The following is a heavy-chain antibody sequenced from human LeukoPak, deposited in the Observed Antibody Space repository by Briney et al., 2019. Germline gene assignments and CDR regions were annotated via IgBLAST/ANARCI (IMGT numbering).Heavy chain of an antibody. V-gene: IGHV3-11*04. J-gene: IGHJ3*02. CDR3: ASPYCSGGSCYSSNAFDI. D-gene: IGHD2-15*01. Sequence: GGSLRLSCAASGFTFSDYYMSWVRQAPGKGLEWVSYISSSSSTIYYADSVKGRFTISRDNAKNSLYLQMNSLRAEDTAVYYCASPYCSGGSCYSSNAFDIWGQGTMVTVSS. CDR2: ISSSSSTI. CDR1: GFTFSDYY.